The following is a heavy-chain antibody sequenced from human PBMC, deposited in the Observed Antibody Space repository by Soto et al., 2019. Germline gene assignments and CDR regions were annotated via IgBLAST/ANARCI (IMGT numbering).Heavy chain of an antibody. V-gene: IGHV1-69*13. CDR1: GGTFSSYA. J-gene: IGHJ6*02. CDR3: ARDLNVVVTAADYTPAYYYYGMDA. CDR2: IIPIFGTA. D-gene: IGHD2-2*01. Sequence: ASVKVSCKASGGTFSSYAISWVRQAPGQGLEWMGGIIPIFGTANYAQKFQGRVTITADESTSTAYMELSSLRSEDTAVYYCARDLNVVVTAADYTPAYYYYGMDAWGQGTTVTVSS.